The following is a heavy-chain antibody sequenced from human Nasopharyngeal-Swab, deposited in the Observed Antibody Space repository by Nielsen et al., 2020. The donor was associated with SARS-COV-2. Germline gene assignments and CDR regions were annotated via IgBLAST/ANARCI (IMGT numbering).Heavy chain of an antibody. V-gene: IGHV1-69*13. J-gene: IGHJ3*02. CDR2: IIPIFGTA. CDR1: GGTFSSYA. D-gene: IGHD3-3*01. CDR3: ARAGRITIFGVVIIDAFDI. Sequence: SVQVSCKASGGTFSSYAISWVRQAPGPGLEWMGGIIPIFGTANYAQKFQGRVTITPDESTSTAYMELSSLRSEDTAVYYCARAGRITIFGVVIIDAFDIWGQGTMVTVSS.